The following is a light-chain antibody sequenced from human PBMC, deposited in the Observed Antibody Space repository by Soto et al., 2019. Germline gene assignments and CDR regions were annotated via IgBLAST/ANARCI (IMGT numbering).Light chain of an antibody. V-gene: IGKV3-15*01. J-gene: IGKJ5*01. Sequence: EIVMTQSPATLSVSPGERATLSCRASQSVSSNLAWYQQKAGQAPMILIYGASTRATGIPARFSGSGSGTEFTLTISSLESEDFAVYYCQQYNNWPITVGQGTRLEIK. CDR1: QSVSSN. CDR2: GAS. CDR3: QQYNNWPIT.